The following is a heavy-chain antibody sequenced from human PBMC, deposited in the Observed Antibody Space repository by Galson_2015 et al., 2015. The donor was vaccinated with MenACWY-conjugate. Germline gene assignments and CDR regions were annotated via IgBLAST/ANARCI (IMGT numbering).Heavy chain of an antibody. D-gene: IGHD1-26*01. Sequence: SLRLSCAASGFTFSTYSMNWVRQAPGKGLEWVSSISSSNSYIYYADSVKGRFTISRDNAKNSLYLQMDSLRAEDTAVYYCASDLGLLSGSYHFDYWGQGTLVTVSS. CDR2: ISSSNSYI. CDR1: GFTFSTYS. V-gene: IGHV3-21*01. CDR3: ASDLGLLSGSYHFDY. J-gene: IGHJ4*02.